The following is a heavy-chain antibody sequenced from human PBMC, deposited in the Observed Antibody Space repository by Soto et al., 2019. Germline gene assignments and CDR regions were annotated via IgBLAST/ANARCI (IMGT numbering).Heavy chain of an antibody. CDR1: GGSTRSSNW. CDR2: IYHSGST. Sequence: NPSDTLSLTCAVAGGSTRSSNWWTWVRQPPGKGLEWIGEIYHSGSTNYNPSLKRRVSISVDKSKKQFSLKVNSVTAADTAVYYCAGTNNIAARFPVMDVWGQGTTVTVSS. J-gene: IGHJ6*02. CDR3: AGTNNIAARFPVMDV. D-gene: IGHD6-6*01. V-gene: IGHV4-4*02.